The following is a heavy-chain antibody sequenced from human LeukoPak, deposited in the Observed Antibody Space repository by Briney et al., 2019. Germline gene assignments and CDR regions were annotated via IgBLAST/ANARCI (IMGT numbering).Heavy chain of an antibody. CDR3: AKTARRSRYYFDY. CDR2: ISGSSGST. V-gene: IGHV3-23*01. CDR1: GFTFSSYA. D-gene: IGHD2-21*02. J-gene: IGHJ4*02. Sequence: TGGSLRLSCAASGFTFSSYAMSWVRQAPGKGLEWVSAISGSSGSTYYADSVKGRFTIPRDNSKNTLYLQMNSLRAEDTAVYYCAKTARRSRYYFDYWGQGTLVTVSS.